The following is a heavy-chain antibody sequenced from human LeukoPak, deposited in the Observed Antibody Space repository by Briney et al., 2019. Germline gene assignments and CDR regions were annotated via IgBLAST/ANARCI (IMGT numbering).Heavy chain of an antibody. J-gene: IGHJ6*02. CDR2: IYYSGST. Sequence: SETLSLTCSVSGGSISSSNYHWGWIRQPPGKGLEWIGSIYYSGSTYHNPSLKSRLTISVDMSKNQFSLKLSSVTAADTAVYYCASSVAVSPSGWYGMDVWGQGTTVTVSS. D-gene: IGHD6-19*01. V-gene: IGHV4-39*01. CDR1: GGSISSSNYH. CDR3: ASSVAVSPSGWYGMDV.